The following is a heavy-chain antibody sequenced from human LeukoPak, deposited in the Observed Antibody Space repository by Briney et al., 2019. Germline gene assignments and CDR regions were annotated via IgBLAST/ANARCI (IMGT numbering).Heavy chain of an antibody. CDR2: ISYDGSNK. CDR3: AKLIRYSSSWERNFDY. CDR1: GFTFSSYG. D-gene: IGHD6-13*01. Sequence: PGGSLRLSCAASGFTFSSYGMHWVRQAPGKGLEWVAVISYDGSNKYYADSVKGRFTISRDNSKNTLYLQMNSLRAEDTAVYYCAKLIRYSSSWERNFDYWGQGTLVTVSS. J-gene: IGHJ4*02. V-gene: IGHV3-30*18.